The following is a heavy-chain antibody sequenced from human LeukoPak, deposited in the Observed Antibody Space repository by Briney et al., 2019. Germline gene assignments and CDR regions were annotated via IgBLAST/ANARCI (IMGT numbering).Heavy chain of an antibody. CDR2: INSDGSST. CDR1: GFTFTSYW. D-gene: IGHD3-10*01. Sequence: GSLRLSCAASGFTFTSYWMHWVRQAPGKGLVWVSRINSDGSSTTYADSVKGRFTISRDNAKNTLYLQMNGLRAEDTAVYYCARSYYDFDYWGQGTLVTVSS. V-gene: IGHV3-74*03. J-gene: IGHJ4*02. CDR3: ARSYYDFDY.